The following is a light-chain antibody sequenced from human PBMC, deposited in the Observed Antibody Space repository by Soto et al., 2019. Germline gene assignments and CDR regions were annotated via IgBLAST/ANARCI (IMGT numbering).Light chain of an antibody. Sequence: QLVLTQSPSASASLGASVKLTCTLSSGHSNYAIAWHQQQPEKGPRYLMKLNRDGSHSKGDGIPNRFSGSSSGAERYLTISSLQCEDGADYYCQTWGTGIVIFGGGTKLTVL. CDR3: QTWGTGIVI. J-gene: IGLJ2*01. CDR2: LNRDGSH. CDR1: SGHSNYA. V-gene: IGLV4-69*01.